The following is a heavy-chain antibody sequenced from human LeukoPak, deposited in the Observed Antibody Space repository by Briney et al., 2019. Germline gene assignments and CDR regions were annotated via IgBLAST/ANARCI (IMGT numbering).Heavy chain of an antibody. CDR1: GGSISSHY. CDR2: IYYSGST. Sequence: SETLSLTCTVSGGSISSHYWSWIRQPPGKGLEWIGYIYYSGSTNYNPSLKSRVTISVDTSKNQFSLKLSSVTAADTAVYYCARDLGRYSLGSYGMDVWGQGTTVTVSS. CDR3: ARDLGRYSLGSYGMDV. J-gene: IGHJ6*02. D-gene: IGHD5-18*01. V-gene: IGHV4-59*11.